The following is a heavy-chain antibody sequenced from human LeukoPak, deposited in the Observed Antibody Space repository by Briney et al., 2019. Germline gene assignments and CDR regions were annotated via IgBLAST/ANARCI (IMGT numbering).Heavy chain of an antibody. V-gene: IGHV3-7*01. CDR1: GFTFSTYW. J-gene: IGHJ5*02. CDR3: AGNLVAAAPGDA. D-gene: IGHD2-2*01. CDR2: ISPDGGVQ. Sequence: GGSLRLSCAASGFTFSTYWMTWVRQAPGKGLEWVANISPDGGVQSYVDSVKGRFSISRDNAKNSLYLQMHSLRAEDTAVYYCAGNLVAAAPGDAWGQGILVTVSS.